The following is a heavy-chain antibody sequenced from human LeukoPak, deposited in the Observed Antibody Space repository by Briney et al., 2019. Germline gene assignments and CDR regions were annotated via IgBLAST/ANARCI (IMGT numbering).Heavy chain of an antibody. CDR3: ANLGAHCSGGSCYSVDDY. V-gene: IGHV3-23*01. D-gene: IGHD2-15*01. CDR1: GFTFSSYA. CDR2: ISGSGGST. Sequence: QPGGSLRLSCAASGFTFSSYAMGWVRQAPGKGLEWVSAISGSGGSTYYADSVKGRFTISRDNSKNTLYLQMNSLRAEDTAVYYCANLGAHCSGGSCYSVDDYWGQGTLVTVSS. J-gene: IGHJ4*02.